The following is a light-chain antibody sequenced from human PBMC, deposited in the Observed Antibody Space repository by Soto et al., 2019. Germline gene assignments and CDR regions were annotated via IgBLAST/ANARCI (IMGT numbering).Light chain of an antibody. CDR3: SSYTSSSSGV. J-gene: IGLJ3*02. CDR1: SSDVGGYNY. V-gene: IGLV2-14*01. Sequence: QSALTQPASVSGSPGQSITISCTGTSSDVGGYNYVSWYQQHPRKAPKLLIYDVNNRASGVYNRFSGSKSGNTASLTISGLQAEDEADYYCSSYTSSSSGVFGGGTQLTV. CDR2: DVN.